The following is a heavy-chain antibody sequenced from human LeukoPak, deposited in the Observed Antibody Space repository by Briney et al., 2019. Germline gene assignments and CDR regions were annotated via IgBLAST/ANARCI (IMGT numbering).Heavy chain of an antibody. CDR2: IYYSGST. D-gene: IGHD6-13*01. CDR1: GGSISSYY. CDR3: ARVAGTGFYYFDY. J-gene: IGHJ4*02. Sequence: SETLSLTCTVSGGSISSYYWSWIRQPPGKGLEWIGYIYYSGSTNYNPSLKSRVTISVDTSKNQFSLKLSSVTAADTAVYYCARVAGTGFYYFDYWGQGTLVTASS. V-gene: IGHV4-59*01.